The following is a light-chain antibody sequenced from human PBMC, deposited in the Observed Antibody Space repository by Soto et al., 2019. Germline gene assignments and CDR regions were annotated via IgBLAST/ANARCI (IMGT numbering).Light chain of an antibody. V-gene: IGLV1-47*02. CDR3: ALWDDSLNMV. CDR1: SSNLGNNY. Sequence: VVTQPPSASGTPGQRVTISCSGSSSNLGNNYVYWYQHVPGTAPKLLIYSNNQRPSGVPDRFSASKSGSSASLAISGLRSEDEADYYCALWDDSLNMVFGGGTKLTVL. J-gene: IGLJ2*01. CDR2: SNN.